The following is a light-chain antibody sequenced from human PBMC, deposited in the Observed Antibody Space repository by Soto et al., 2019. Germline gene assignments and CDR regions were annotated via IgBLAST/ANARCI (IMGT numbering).Light chain of an antibody. V-gene: IGLV2-23*01. CDR3: CSYAGYGTYV. Sequence: QSALIQSASLSGSPGQSITISCTGTDVGTYNLVSWYQLHPGKGPKLIIYEGTKRSSGLSNRFSGSKSGNTASLTISGLQAEDEAEYYCCSYAGYGTYVFGPGTQLTVL. CDR2: EGT. CDR1: DVGTYNL. J-gene: IGLJ1*01.